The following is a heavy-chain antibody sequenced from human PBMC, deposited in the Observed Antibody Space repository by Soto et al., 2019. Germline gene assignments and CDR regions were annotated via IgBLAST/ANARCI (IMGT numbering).Heavy chain of an antibody. CDR1: GGSFSDYY. V-gene: IGHV4-34*01. Sequence: PSETLSLTCAVYGGSFSDYYWTWIRQPPGKGLEWIGEINHSGSTNYNPSLKSRVTISVDTSKNQFSLKLSSVTAADTAVYYCARETPYCSSTSCYLSYYYYMDVWGKGTTVTVSS. CDR3: ARETPYCSSTSCYLSYYYYMDV. D-gene: IGHD2-2*01. J-gene: IGHJ6*03. CDR2: INHSGST.